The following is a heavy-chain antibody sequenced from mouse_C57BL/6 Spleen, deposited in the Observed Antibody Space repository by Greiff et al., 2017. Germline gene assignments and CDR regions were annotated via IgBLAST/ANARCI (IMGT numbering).Heavy chain of an antibody. J-gene: IGHJ3*01. Sequence: EVQLVESGEGLVKPGGSLKLSCAASGFTFNYYAMSWVRQTPEKRLEWVAYISSGGDYIYYADTVKGRFTISRDNARNTLYLEMSHLKSEDTAMYYCARDDDGYSPFAYWGQGTLVTVSA. CDR3: ARDDDGYSPFAY. CDR1: GFTFNYYA. V-gene: IGHV5S21*01. D-gene: IGHD2-3*01. CDR2: ISSGGDYI.